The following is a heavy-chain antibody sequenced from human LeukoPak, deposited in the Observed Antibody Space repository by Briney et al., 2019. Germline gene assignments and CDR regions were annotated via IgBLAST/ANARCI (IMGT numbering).Heavy chain of an antibody. J-gene: IGHJ4*02. CDR1: GFIFSIYS. CDR3: ARALGATSDF. Sequence: GGSLRLSCAASGFIFSIYSMNWVRQAPGKGLEWVSSISGSGTYTYYADSLKGRFTISRDNARNTLYLQINSLRAEDTAVYYCARALGATSDFWGQGTLVIVSS. D-gene: IGHD1-26*01. CDR2: ISGSGTYT. V-gene: IGHV3-21*01.